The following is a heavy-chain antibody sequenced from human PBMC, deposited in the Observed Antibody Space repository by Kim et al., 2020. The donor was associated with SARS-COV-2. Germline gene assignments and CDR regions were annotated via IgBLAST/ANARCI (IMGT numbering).Heavy chain of an antibody. CDR1: GFTFSSYS. J-gene: IGHJ6*02. D-gene: IGHD5-12*01. CDR3: ARDAFSDYVKGYYYYYGMDV. V-gene: IGHV3-48*02. CDR2: ISSSSSTI. Sequence: GGSLRLSCAASGFTFSSYSMNWVRQAPGKGLEWVSYISSSSSTIYYADSVKGRFTISRDNAKNSLYLQMNSLRDEDTAVYYCARDAFSDYVKGYYYYYGMDVWGQGTTVTVSS.